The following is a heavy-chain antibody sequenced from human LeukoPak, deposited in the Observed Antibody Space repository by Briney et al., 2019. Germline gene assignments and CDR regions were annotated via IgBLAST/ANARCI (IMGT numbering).Heavy chain of an antibody. J-gene: IGHJ5*02. CDR2: IYYSGST. V-gene: IGHV4-59*08. D-gene: IGHD5-24*01. Sequence: SETLSLTCTVSGGSISSYYWSWIRQPPGKGLEWIGYIYYSGSTNYNPSLKRRVTISVDTSKNQFSLKLSSVTAADTAVYYCARHARDGYNRGTWFDPWGQGTLVTVSS. CDR3: ARHARDGYNRGTWFDP. CDR1: GGSISSYY.